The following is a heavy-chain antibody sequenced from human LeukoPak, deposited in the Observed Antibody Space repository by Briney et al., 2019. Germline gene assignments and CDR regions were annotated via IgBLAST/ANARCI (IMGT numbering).Heavy chain of an antibody. J-gene: IGHJ4*02. CDR2: IYYSGST. V-gene: IGHV4-39*07. CDR3: AREGGQWLGRIFDY. Sequence: KTSETLSLTCTVSGGSISSSSYYWGWIRQPPGKGLEWIGSIYYSGSTYYNPSLKSRVTISVDTSKNQFSLKLSSVTAADTAVYYCAREGGQWLGRIFDYWGQGTLVTVSS. CDR1: GGSISSSSYY. D-gene: IGHD6-19*01.